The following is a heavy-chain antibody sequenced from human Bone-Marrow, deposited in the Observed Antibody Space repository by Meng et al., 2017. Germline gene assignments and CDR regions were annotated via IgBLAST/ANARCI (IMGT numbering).Heavy chain of an antibody. CDR1: GGSISSYY. D-gene: IGHD2-15*01. CDR3: ARGDGGCSGGSCYTYFDY. J-gene: IGHJ4*02. CDR2: IYYSGST. Sequence: SETLSLTCTVSGGSISSYYWSWIRQPAGKGLEWIGSIYYSGSTYYNPSLKSRVTISVDTSKNQFSLKLSSVTAADTAVYYCARGDGGCSGGSCYTYFDYWGQGTLVTVSS. V-gene: IGHV4-4*07.